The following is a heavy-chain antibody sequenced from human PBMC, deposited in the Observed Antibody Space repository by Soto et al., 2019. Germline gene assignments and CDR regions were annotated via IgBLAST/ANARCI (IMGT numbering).Heavy chain of an antibody. Sequence: QLRLPESGPGLVKPPETLSLTCTVSGGSISKSDSYLGWIRQPPGKGLEWIGSIYYTGSTYYNPSLKSRVTISVDTSKNQFFLKLNSVTAADTSLYYCARRGNHWYFDLWGRGTLVTVSS. CDR3: ARRGNHWYFDL. CDR1: GGSISKSDSY. J-gene: IGHJ2*01. CDR2: IYYTGST. V-gene: IGHV4-39*01.